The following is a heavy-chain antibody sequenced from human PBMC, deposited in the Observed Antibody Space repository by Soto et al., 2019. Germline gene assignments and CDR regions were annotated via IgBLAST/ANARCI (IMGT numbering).Heavy chain of an antibody. D-gene: IGHD3-10*01. CDR3: ASGLYYYGSGSYHPYFDY. J-gene: IGHJ4*02. CDR2: IIPIFGTA. V-gene: IGHV1-69*13. CDR1: GGTFSSYP. Sequence: SVKVSCKASGGTFSSYPISWVRQAPGQGLEWMGGIIPIFGTANYAQKFQGRVTITADESTSTAYMELSSLRSEDTAVYYCASGLYYYGSGSYHPYFDYWGQGTLVTVSS.